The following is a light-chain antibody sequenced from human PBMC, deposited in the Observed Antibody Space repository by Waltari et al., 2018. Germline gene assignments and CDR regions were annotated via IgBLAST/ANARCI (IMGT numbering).Light chain of an antibody. V-gene: IGKV3-20*01. CDR1: QSVDTDY. J-gene: IGKJ4*01. CDR3: QQYSSPPLT. Sequence: EIVLTQSPGTLSLSPGERATLFCRASQSVDTDYVAWYQQKPGQAPRLLMFVASSRATGIPARFSGSGSGTDFTLTISRLEPEDFAVYYCQQYSSPPLTFGGGTRVEI. CDR2: VAS.